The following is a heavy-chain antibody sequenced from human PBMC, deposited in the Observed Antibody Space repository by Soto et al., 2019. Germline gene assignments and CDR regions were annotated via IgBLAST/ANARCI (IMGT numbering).Heavy chain of an antibody. D-gene: IGHD3-9*01. Sequence: QVQLVQSGAEVKTPGASVKVSCKASGYTFTSYGISWVRQAPGQGLEWMGWISAYNGNTNYAQKLQGRVTMTTDTSTSTAYMELRSLRSDDTAVYYCARDLGVLRYFDWSMAPGCDYCGQGTLVTVSS. CDR2: ISAYNGNT. J-gene: IGHJ4*02. CDR1: GYTFTSYG. CDR3: ARDLGVLRYFDWSMAPGCDY. V-gene: IGHV1-18*01.